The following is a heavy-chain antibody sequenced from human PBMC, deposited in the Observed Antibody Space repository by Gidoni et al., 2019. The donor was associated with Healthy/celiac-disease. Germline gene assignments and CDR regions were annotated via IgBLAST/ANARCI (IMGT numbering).Heavy chain of an antibody. D-gene: IGHD2-2*01. V-gene: IGHV1-2*04. CDR1: GYTSTGYY. CDR3: ARDLRYCSSTSFYYYGMDV. CDR2: INPNSGGR. Sequence: QVQLVQSGAAVTKPGASVQVSCKASGYTSTGYYMPWVRQAPGQGLEGMGWINPNSGGRNYAQQFQGWVTMTRDTSISTAYMELIRLRSDDTAVYYCARDLRYCSSTSFYYYGMDVWGQGTTVTVSS. J-gene: IGHJ6*02.